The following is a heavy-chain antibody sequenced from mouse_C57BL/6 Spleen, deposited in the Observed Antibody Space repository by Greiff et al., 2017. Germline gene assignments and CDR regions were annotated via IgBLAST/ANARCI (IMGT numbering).Heavy chain of an antibody. CDR2: INPNNGGT. CDR3: ARYPYYYGSPPFAY. J-gene: IGHJ3*01. V-gene: IGHV1-26*01. D-gene: IGHD1-1*01. Sequence: VQLQQSGPELVKPGASVKISCKASGYTFTDYYMNWVKQSHGKSLEWIGDINPNNGGTSYNQKFKGKATVTVDKSSSTAYMELRSLTSEDSAVYYCARYPYYYGSPPFAYWGQGTLVTVAA. CDR1: GYTFTDYY.